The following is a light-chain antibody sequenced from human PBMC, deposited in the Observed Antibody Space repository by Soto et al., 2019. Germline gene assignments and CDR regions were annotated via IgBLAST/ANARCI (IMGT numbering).Light chain of an antibody. Sequence: EIVLTQSPGTLSLCPGERATLSCRASQSVGSDYLAWYQQKPGQAPRILIYGASNRATGIPDRFSGSGSGTDFTLTISRLEPEDFAVYYCQQYGSSGTFGQGTKVDIK. CDR1: QSVGSDY. CDR3: QQYGSSGT. CDR2: GAS. J-gene: IGKJ1*01. V-gene: IGKV3-20*01.